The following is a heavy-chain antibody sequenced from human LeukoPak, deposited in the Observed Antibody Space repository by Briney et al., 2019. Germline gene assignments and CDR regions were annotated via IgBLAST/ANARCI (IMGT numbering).Heavy chain of an antibody. CDR3: ARLLPYCSDGICYFWEYFDS. Sequence: PSETLSLTCNVSGASISSSTYSWGWIRQPPGKGLEWIGSFYYTGDTYYGPSLKSRVTISVDTSKNQFSLNLTSLTAADTAVYYCARLLPYCSDGICYFWEYFDSWGQGTPVTVSS. CDR2: FYYTGDT. V-gene: IGHV4-39*01. J-gene: IGHJ4*02. CDR1: GASISSSTYS. D-gene: IGHD2-15*01.